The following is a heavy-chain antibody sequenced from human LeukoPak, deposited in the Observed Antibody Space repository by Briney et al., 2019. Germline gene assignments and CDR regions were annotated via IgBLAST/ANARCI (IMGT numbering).Heavy chain of an antibody. J-gene: IGHJ6*03. D-gene: IGHD6-13*01. Sequence: PSETLSLTCTVSGGSISGYYWTWIRQPPGKGLEWIGYMYYNGNTNYNPSLKSRVTISVDTSRNQFSLKLSSVTAADTAVYYCARYIAAAGTYYYYYMDVWGKGTTVTVSS. CDR2: MYYNGNT. V-gene: IGHV4-59*12. CDR1: GGSISGYY. CDR3: ARYIAAAGTYYYYYMDV.